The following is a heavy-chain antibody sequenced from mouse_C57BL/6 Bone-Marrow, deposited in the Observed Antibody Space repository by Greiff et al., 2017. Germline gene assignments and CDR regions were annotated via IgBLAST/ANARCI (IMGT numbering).Heavy chain of an antibody. CDR3: VRQGYYAMDY. CDR1: GFSFNTYA. V-gene: IGHV10-1*01. CDR2: IRSKSNNYAT. J-gene: IGHJ4*01. Sequence: EVQLVESGGGLVQPTGSLKLSCAASGFSFNTYAMTWVRQAPGKGLEWVARIRSKSNNYATYYADSVKDRFTISRDDSESMLYLQMNNLKTEDTAMYYCVRQGYYAMDYWGQGTSVTVSS.